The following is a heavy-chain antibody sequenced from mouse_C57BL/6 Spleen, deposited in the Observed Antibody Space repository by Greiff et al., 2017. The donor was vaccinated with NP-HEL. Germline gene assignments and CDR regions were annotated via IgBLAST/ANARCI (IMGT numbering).Heavy chain of an antibody. J-gene: IGHJ2*01. V-gene: IGHV5-9-1*02. Sequence: EVKVVESGEGLVKPGGSLKLSCAASGFTFSSYAMSWVRQTPEKRLEWVAYISSGGDYIYYADTVKGRFTISRDNARNTLYLQMSSLKSEDTAMYYCTRALITIGRYFDYWGQGTTLTVSS. CDR2: ISSGGDYI. CDR1: GFTFSSYA. D-gene: IGHD1-1*02. CDR3: TRALITIGRYFDY.